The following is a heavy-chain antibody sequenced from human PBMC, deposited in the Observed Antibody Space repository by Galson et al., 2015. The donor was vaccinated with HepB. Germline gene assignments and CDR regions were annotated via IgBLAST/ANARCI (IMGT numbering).Heavy chain of an antibody. CDR2: IYYSGST. J-gene: IGHJ4*02. Sequence: TLSLTCTVSGGSISSGGYYWSWIRQHPGKGLEWIGHIYYSGSTYYNPSLKSRVIISVDMSQNQFALKLSSVTAADTAVYYCAREYPYGSGRSGYSEYWGQGIQVTVSS. CDR1: GGSISSGGYY. D-gene: IGHD3-10*01. CDR3: AREYPYGSGRSGYSEY. V-gene: IGHV4-31*03.